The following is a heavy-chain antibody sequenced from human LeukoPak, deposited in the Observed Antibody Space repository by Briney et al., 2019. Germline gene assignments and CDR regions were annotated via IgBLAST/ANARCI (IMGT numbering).Heavy chain of an antibody. CDR3: ARGSNHYYYYYMDV. D-gene: IGHD1-14*01. Sequence: PSETLSLTCSVSGGSTTGYFWPWIRQPPGKGPEWIGYVYYKGDTSYSPSLESRVTISVDTSKKQFSLKLSSVTAADTAVYYCARGSNHYYYYYMDVWGKRTTVTVSS. CDR2: VYYKGDT. J-gene: IGHJ6*03. CDR1: GGSTTGYF. V-gene: IGHV4-59*01.